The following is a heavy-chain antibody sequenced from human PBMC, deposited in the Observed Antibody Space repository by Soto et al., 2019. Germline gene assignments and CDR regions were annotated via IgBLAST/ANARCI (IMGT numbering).Heavy chain of an antibody. D-gene: IGHD4-17*01. CDR1: GYTFTSYA. V-gene: IGHV1-3*01. CDR2: INAGNGNT. J-gene: IGHJ4*02. Sequence: VKVSCKASGYTFTSYAMHWVRQAPGQRLEWMGWINAGNGNTKYSQKFQGRVTITRDTSASTAYMELSSLRSEDTAVYYCARSGMTTVTFFDYWGQGTLVTVSS. CDR3: ARSGMTTVTFFDY.